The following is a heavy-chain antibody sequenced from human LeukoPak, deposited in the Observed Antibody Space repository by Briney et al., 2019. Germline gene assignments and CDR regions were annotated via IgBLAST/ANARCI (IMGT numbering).Heavy chain of an antibody. D-gene: IGHD2-2*01. CDR2: ISGSGGST. V-gene: IGHV3-23*01. CDR1: GFTFSSYA. Sequence: PGGSLRLSCAASGFTFSSYAMSWVRQAPGKGLEWVSAISGSGGSTYYADSVKGRFTISRDNSKNTLYLQMNSLRAEDTAVYYCAKDLAQLLLGPWGFDYWGQGTLVTVSS. CDR3: AKDLAQLLLGPWGFDY. J-gene: IGHJ4*02.